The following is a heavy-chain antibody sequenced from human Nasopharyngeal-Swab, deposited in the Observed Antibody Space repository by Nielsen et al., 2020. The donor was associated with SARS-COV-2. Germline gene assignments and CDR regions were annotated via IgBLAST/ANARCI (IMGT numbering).Heavy chain of an antibody. V-gene: IGHV3-21*01. CDR2: ISSSSSYI. D-gene: IGHD3-3*01. CDR1: GVTFNNYN. J-gene: IGHJ6*02. Sequence: GESLKISCAASGVTFNNYNCNWVRQAPGKGLEWVSSISSSSSYIYYADSVKGRFTISRDNAKNSLYLQMNSLRAEDTAVYYCARDGLDYDFWSAYFMDVWGQGTTVTVSS. CDR3: ARDGLDYDFWSAYFMDV.